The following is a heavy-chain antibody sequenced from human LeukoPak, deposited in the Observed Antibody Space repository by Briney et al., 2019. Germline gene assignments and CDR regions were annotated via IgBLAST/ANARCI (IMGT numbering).Heavy chain of an antibody. V-gene: IGHV3-30-3*01. CDR2: KSYDTTNQ. D-gene: IGHD3-22*01. J-gene: IGHJ4*02. Sequence: SGGSLRLSCAGSGFTFSIYAMHWVRQAPGKGLEWVAVKSYDTTNQYYADSVQGRFTISRDNSKNTLYLQMNSLRAEDTAVYYCARSMIVVAPPSGWGQGTLVTVSS. CDR1: GFTFSIYA. CDR3: ARSMIVVAPPSG.